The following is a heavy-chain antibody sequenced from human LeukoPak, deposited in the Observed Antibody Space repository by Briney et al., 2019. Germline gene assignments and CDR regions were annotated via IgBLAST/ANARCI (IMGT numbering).Heavy chain of an antibody. Sequence: SETLSLTCTVSGGSISSGGYYWSWIRQHPGKGLXXXXXIYYSGSTYYNPSLKSRVTISVDTSKNQFSLKLSSVTAADTAVYYCASGPGGFGAREYWFDPWGQGTLVTVSS. D-gene: IGHD3-10*01. J-gene: IGHJ5*02. CDR2: IYYSGST. CDR1: GGSISSGGYY. CDR3: ASGPGGFGAREYWFDP. V-gene: IGHV4-31*03.